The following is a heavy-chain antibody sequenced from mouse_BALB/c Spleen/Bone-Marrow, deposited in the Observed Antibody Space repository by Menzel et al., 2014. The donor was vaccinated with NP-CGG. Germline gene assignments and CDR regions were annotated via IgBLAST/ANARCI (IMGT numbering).Heavy chain of an antibody. D-gene: IGHD1-1*01. CDR3: ARDYYGSSYFDY. V-gene: IGHV3-2*02. CDR2: MSSSGST. J-gene: IGHJ2*01. Sequence: EVKLVESGPGLVKPSQSLSLTCTVTGYSITSDYAWNWIRQFPGNKLEWMGYMSSSGSTSYRPSLKSRISITRDTSENQFFLQLNSVTAEDTGTYYCARDYYGSSYFDYWGQGTTLTVSS. CDR1: GYSITSDYA.